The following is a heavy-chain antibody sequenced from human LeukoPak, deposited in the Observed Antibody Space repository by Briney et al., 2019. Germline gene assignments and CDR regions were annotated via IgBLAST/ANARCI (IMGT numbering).Heavy chain of an antibody. Sequence: SETLSLTCTVSGGSISSYYCCWIWQPARQGMEWIGRIYTSGSTNYNPSLKSRVTMSVATSKNQFSLKLSFVTAADTAVYYCGRYSSWSHFYYWGQGTLITVAS. CDR3: GRYSSWSHFYY. V-gene: IGHV4-4*07. D-gene: IGHD6-13*01. J-gene: IGHJ4*02. CDR2: IYTSGST. CDR1: GGSISSYY.